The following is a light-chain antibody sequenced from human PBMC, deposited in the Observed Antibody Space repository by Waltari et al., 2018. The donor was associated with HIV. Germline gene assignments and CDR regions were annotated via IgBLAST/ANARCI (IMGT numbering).Light chain of an antibody. J-gene: IGLJ3*02. Sequence: QSVLTQPPSASGPPGQRFTMSCSGSSSNIGRNTVNWYQQLPGTAPKLLIFSDTQRPPWGLDRFPGSKAGTSASLAISGLQSEDEGDYYCAAWDDSLNGHWVFGGGTRVTVL. V-gene: IGLV1-44*01. CDR2: SDT. CDR1: SSNIGRNT. CDR3: AAWDDSLNGHWV.